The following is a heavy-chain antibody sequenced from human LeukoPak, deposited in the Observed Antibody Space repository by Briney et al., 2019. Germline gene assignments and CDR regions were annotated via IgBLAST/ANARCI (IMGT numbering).Heavy chain of an antibody. Sequence: GASVKVSCKASGGTFSSYAISWVRQAPGQGLEWMGGIIPIFGTANYAQKFQGRVAITADESTSTAYMELSSLRSEDTAVYYCARESPDYYYLDYWGRGTLVTVSS. V-gene: IGHV1-69*13. CDR1: GGTFSSYA. J-gene: IGHJ4*02. CDR2: IIPIFGTA. D-gene: IGHD4-11*01. CDR3: ARESPDYYYLDY.